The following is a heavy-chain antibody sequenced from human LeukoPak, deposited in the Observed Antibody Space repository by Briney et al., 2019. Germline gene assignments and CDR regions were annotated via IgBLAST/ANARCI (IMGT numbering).Heavy chain of an antibody. Sequence: SETLSLTCSVSGGSISSYYWSWIRQPPGKGLEWMGHIYDSGSTSYNPPLQSRVPISIDTSKNQFSLRLTSVTAADTAVYYCARGGSYYDFWSGYYDYYYYMDVWGKGTTVTVSS. CDR2: IYDSGST. CDR1: GGSISSYY. V-gene: IGHV4-59*01. D-gene: IGHD3-3*01. J-gene: IGHJ6*03. CDR3: ARGGSYYDFWSGYYDYYYYMDV.